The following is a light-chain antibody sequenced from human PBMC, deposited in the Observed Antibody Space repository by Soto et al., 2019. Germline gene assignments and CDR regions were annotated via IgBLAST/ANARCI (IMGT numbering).Light chain of an antibody. J-gene: IGKJ4*01. CDR1: QSVFYTSTNKNY. V-gene: IGKV4-1*01. CDR2: WAS. CDR3: QQYYGTPLT. Sequence: DIVMTQSPDSLAVSLGERATINCKSSQSVFYTSTNKNYLAWYQQRPGQPPKLLIYWASTRESGVPDRFSGSGSGTDFTLTISSLQAEDVAVYYCQQYYGTPLTFGGGTKVEIK.